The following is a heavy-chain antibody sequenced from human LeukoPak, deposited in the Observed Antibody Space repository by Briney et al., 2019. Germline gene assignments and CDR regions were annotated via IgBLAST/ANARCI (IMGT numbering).Heavy chain of an antibody. J-gene: IGHJ5*02. D-gene: IGHD2-2*01. V-gene: IGHV4-34*01. CDR1: GGSFSGYY. Sequence: SENLSLTCAVYGGSFSGYYWSWIRQPPGKGLERIGEINHSGSTNYNPSLKSRVTISVDTSKNQFSLKLSSVTAADTAVYYCARESVVPAARQYNWFDPWGQGTLVTVSS. CDR3: ARESVVPAARQYNWFDP. CDR2: INHSGST.